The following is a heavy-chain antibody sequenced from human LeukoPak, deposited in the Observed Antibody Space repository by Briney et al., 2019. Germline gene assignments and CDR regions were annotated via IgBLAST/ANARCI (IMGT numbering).Heavy chain of an antibody. CDR3: ARDMYSSTWYWLDP. V-gene: IGHV1-2*02. CDR1: GYTFTGYY. Sequence: ASVKVSCKASGYTFTGYYIHWVRQAPGQGLEWMGWINTNSGDTNYAQKFQGRVIMTRDTSINTASMYLSRLTSDDTAVYYCARDMYSSTWYWLDPWGQGTLVTVSS. J-gene: IGHJ5*02. D-gene: IGHD6-13*01. CDR2: INTNSGDT.